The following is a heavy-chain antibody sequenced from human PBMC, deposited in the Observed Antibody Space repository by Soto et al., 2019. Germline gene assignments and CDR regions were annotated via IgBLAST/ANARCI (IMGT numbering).Heavy chain of an antibody. CDR2: IYYSGST. D-gene: IGHD2-21*02. CDR3: ARVRSCGGDWYPPDWWFDP. CDR1: GGSISSGDYY. V-gene: IGHV4-30-4*01. Sequence: LSLTCTVSGGSISSGDYYWSWIRQPPGKGLEWIGYIYYSGSTYYNPSLKSRVTISVDTSKNQFSLRLSSVTAADTAVYYCARVRSCGGDWYPPDWWFDPWGQGTLVTSPQ. J-gene: IGHJ5*02.